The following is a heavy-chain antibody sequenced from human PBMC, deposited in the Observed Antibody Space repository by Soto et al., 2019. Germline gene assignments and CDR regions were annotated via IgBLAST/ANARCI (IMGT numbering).Heavy chain of an antibody. Sequence: ASVKVSCKASGYTFTGYYMHWVRQAPGQGLEWMGWINPNSGGTNYAQKFQGWVTMTRDTSISTAYMELSRLRSDDTAVYYCASSYPXKYSSGWPSSGYYGMDVWGQGTTVTVSS. D-gene: IGHD6-19*01. CDR1: GYTFTGYY. CDR3: ASSYPXKYSSGWPSSGYYGMDV. J-gene: IGHJ6*02. CDR2: INPNSGGT. V-gene: IGHV1-2*04.